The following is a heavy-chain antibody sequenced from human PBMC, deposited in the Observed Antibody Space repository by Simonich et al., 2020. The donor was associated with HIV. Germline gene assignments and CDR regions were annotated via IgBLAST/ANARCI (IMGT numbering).Heavy chain of an antibody. CDR1: GYTFTSYA. CDR3: ARWGQYSGSYI. J-gene: IGHJ4*02. CDR2: INAGNGNT. V-gene: IGHV1-3*01. Sequence: QVQLVQSGAEVKKPGASVKVSCKASGYTFTSYAMHWVRQAPGQRLEWMGWINAGNGNTKYSQKFQGRVTITRYTSASTAYMELSSLRSEDTAVYYCARWGQYSGSYIWGQGTLVTVSS. D-gene: IGHD1-26*01.